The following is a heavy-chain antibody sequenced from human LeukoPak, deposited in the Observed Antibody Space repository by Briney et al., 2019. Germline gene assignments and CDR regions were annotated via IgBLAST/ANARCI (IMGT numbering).Heavy chain of an antibody. Sequence: ASVKVSCKASGYTFTSYGISWVRQAPGQGLEWMGWISAYNGNTNYAQKLQGRVTMTTDTSTSTAYMELRSLRSDDTAVYYCARDRRIAARFDFDYWGQGTLVTVSS. D-gene: IGHD6-6*01. V-gene: IGHV1-18*01. CDR2: ISAYNGNT. CDR1: GYTFTSYG. CDR3: ARDRRIAARFDFDY. J-gene: IGHJ4*02.